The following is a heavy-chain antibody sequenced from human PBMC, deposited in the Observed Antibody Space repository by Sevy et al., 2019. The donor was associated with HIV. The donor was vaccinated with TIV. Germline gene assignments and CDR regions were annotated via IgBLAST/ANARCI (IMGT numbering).Heavy chain of an antibody. CDR1: GFTFSSYW. D-gene: IGHD6-19*01. CDR3: AMGAGLK. Sequence: GGSLRLSCAASGFTFSSYWMTWVRQAPGKGLEYVAIIKQDGSEKYYVDSVKGRFTISRDNAKNSLFLQMNSLRAEDTAVYYCAMGAGLKWGQGTLVTVSS. V-gene: IGHV3-7*01. J-gene: IGHJ4*02. CDR2: IKQDGSEK.